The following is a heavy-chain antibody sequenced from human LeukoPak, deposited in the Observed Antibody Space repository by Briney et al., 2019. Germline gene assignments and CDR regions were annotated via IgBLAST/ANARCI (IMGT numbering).Heavy chain of an antibody. CDR2: ISTGGGAT. J-gene: IGHJ4*02. Sequence: GGSLRLSCAASGFSFPTYALSCVRQAPGKGLEWVSAISTGGGATFYQDSVKGRFTISRDSSENTLYLQMNTLRADDTAVYYCARQLGYWSDGSCYFDNWGQGSLVTVYS. CDR1: GFSFPTYA. D-gene: IGHD2-15*01. CDR3: ARQLGYWSDGSCYFDN. V-gene: IGHV3-23*01.